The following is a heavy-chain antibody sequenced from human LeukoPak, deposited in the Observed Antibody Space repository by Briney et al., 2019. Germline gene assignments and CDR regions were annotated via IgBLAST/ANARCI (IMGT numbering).Heavy chain of an antibody. CDR3: AKASRGSIVDIVADY. J-gene: IGHJ4*02. Sequence: QTGGSLRLSCAASGFTFSNYAMSWVRQAPGKGLEWVANIHQHGSKENYVDSVKGRFTISRDNAKNTLYLQMNSLRAEDTAVYYCAKASRGSIVDIVADYWGQGTLVTVSS. D-gene: IGHD5-12*01. CDR1: GFTFSNYA. V-gene: IGHV3-7*03. CDR2: IHQHGSKE.